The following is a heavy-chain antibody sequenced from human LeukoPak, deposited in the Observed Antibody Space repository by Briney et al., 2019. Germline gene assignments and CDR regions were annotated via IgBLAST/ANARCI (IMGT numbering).Heavy chain of an antibody. CDR2: ISGSGGST. CDR3: AKVRRELLLFDY. D-gene: IGHD1-26*01. CDR1: GFTFSSYA. Sequence: PGGSLRLSCAASGFTFSSYAMSWVRQAPGKGLEWVSAISGSGGSTYYADSVKGRFTISRDNSKNTLHLQMNSLRAEDTAVYYCAKVRRELLLFDYWGQGTLVTVSS. J-gene: IGHJ4*02. V-gene: IGHV3-23*01.